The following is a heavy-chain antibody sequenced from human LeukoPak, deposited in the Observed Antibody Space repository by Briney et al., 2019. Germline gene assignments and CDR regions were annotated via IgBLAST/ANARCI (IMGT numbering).Heavy chain of an antibody. CDR3: VRGRGDSRGTSLDY. J-gene: IGHJ4*02. V-gene: IGHV4-59*01. CDR2: IYFIGIT. CDR1: GGSLSTYY. Sequence: SSETLSLTCTVRGGSLSTYYWSWIRQPPGKGLAWIGYIYFIGITTYKPSLRSRVTLSIHTSKNNFALSLTSVTASDTAVHYCVRGRGDSRGTSLDYWDRGTLVTVSS. D-gene: IGHD3-22*01.